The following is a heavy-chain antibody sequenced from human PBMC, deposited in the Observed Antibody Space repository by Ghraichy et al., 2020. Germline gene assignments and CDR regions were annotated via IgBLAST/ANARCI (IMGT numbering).Heavy chain of an antibody. CDR1: GFTFSRYW. J-gene: IGHJ4*02. V-gene: IGHV3-7*01. CDR2: IKPDGSEK. D-gene: IGHD1-1*01. Sequence: GGSLRLSCAASGFTFSRYWMSWVRQAPGKGLERVANIKPDGSEKYYVESVKGRFTVSRDNAKNSLFLQMSSLRAEDTAVYYCVRGLKTTDDYWGQGTLVTVSS. CDR3: VRGLKTTDDY.